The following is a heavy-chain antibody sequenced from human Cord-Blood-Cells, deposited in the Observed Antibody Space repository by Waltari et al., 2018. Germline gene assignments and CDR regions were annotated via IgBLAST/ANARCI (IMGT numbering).Heavy chain of an antibody. V-gene: IGHV5-51*01. CDR3: ARRRITMVRGVIIDWFDP. CDR1: GYSFTSYL. Sequence: EVQLVQSGAEVKKPGESLKISCKGSGYSFTSYLYGWGRQIPGKGLEWMGIIYPGDSDNRYSPSFQGQVTISADKSISTAYLQWSSLKASDTAMYYCARRRITMVRGVIIDWFDPWGQGTLVTVSS. CDR2: IYPGDSDN. D-gene: IGHD3-10*01. J-gene: IGHJ5*02.